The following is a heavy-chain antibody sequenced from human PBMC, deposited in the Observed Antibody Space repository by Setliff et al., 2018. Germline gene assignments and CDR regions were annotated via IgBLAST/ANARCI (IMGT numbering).Heavy chain of an antibody. Sequence: GESLKSSCKGSGYSFTSYWIGWVRQMPGKGLEWMGIIYPGDSDTRYSPSFQGQVTISADKSISTAYLQWSSLKASDTAMYYCARQAIFGSDAFDIWGQGKMVTVSS. J-gene: IGHJ3*02. CDR1: GYSFTSYW. D-gene: IGHD3-3*01. CDR3: ARQAIFGSDAFDI. CDR2: IYPGDSDT. V-gene: IGHV5-51*01.